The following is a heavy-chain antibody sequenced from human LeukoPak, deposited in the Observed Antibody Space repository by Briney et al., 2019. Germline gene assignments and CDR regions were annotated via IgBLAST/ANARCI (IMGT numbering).Heavy chain of an antibody. Sequence: SETLSLTCAVYGGSFSGYYWSWIRQPPGKGLEWIGEINHSGSTNYNPSLKSRVTISVDTSKNQFSLKLSSVTAADTAVYYYARVGATQIDYWGQGTLVTVSS. J-gene: IGHJ4*02. CDR2: INHSGST. CDR3: ARVGATQIDY. V-gene: IGHV4-34*01. D-gene: IGHD1-26*01. CDR1: GGSFSGYY.